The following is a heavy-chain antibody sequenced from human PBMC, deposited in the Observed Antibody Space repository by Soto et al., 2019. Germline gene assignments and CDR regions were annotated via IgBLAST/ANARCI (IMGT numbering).Heavy chain of an antibody. CDR2: ISSSSSYI. D-gene: IGHD3-10*01. V-gene: IGHV3-21*01. CDR1: GFTFSSYS. J-gene: IGHJ4*02. Sequence: PGGSLRLSCAASGFTFSSYSMNWVRQAPGRGLEWVSSISSSSSYIYYADSVKGRFTISRDNAKNSLYLQMNSLRAEDTAVYYCARGQVRGVINVYWGQGTLVTVSS. CDR3: ARGQVRGVINVY.